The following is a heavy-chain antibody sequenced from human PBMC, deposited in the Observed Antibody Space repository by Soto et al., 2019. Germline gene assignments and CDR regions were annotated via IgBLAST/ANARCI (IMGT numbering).Heavy chain of an antibody. D-gene: IGHD3-10*01. V-gene: IGHV5-51*01. CDR1: GYSFTSHW. J-gene: IGHJ5*02. CDR3: ARRSLRNNYYDP. CDR2: IYHADSGDFDT. Sequence: GESLKISCKGSGYSFTSHWIAWVRQVPGKGLEWMGIIYHADSGDFDTRYSPSFQGQVTMSADKSIATAYLQWSSLKASDTAIYYCARRSLRNNYYDPWGQGTLVTVSS.